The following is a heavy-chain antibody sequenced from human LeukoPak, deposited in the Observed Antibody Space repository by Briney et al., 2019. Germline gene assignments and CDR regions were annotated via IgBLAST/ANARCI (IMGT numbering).Heavy chain of an antibody. CDR1: GGSISSYY. J-gene: IGHJ4*02. V-gene: IGHV4-59*08. D-gene: IGHD6-19*01. CDR2: IYYSGST. CDR3: ASRSGWCSSFDY. Sequence: SETLSLTCTVSGGSISSYYWSWIRQPPGKGLEWIGYIYYSGSTNYNPSLKSRVTISVDTSKNQFSLKLSSVTAADTAVYYCASRSGWCSSFDYWGQGTLVTVSS.